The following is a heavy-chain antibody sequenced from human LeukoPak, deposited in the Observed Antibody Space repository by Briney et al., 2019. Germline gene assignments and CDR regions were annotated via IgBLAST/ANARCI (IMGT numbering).Heavy chain of an antibody. CDR1: GFTFSRYG. CDR3: AKGLWFGEFNWFDP. V-gene: IGHV3-23*01. D-gene: IGHD3-10*01. CDR2: ISGSGGST. J-gene: IGHJ5*02. Sequence: GGSLRLSCAASGFTFSRYGMCWVRQAPGKGLEWVSAISGSGGSTYYADSVKGRFTISRDNSKNTMYVQMNSLRAEDTAVYYCAKGLWFGEFNWFDPWGQGTLVTVSS.